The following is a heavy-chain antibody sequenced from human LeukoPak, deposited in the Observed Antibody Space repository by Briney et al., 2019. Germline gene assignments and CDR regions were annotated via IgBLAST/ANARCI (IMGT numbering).Heavy chain of an antibody. CDR2: IKSKTDGGTT. CDR1: GFTFSNAW. D-gene: IGHD3-16*01. CDR3: TTSFYDWYYFDY. J-gene: IGHJ4*02. Sequence: GGSLRLSCAASGFTFSNAWMSWVRQAPGKGLEWVGRIKSKTDGGTTVYAAPVKGRFTISRDDSKNTLYLQMNSLKTEDTAVYYCTTSFYDWYYFDYWGQGTLVTVSS. V-gene: IGHV3-15*01.